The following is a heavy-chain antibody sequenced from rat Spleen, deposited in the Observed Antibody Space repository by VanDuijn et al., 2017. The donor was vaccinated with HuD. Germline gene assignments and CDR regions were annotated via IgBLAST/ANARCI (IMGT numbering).Heavy chain of an antibody. Sequence: EVQLVESGGGLVQPGRSLKLSCAASGFTFSNYGMHWIRQAPTKGLEWVASISSGCGTYYPDSVKGRFTISRDNAKSTLYLQMDSLKSEDTASYYCARRLGALFDYWGQGVMVTVSS. CDR2: ISSGCGT. J-gene: IGHJ2*01. CDR1: GFTFSNYG. V-gene: IGHV5-19*01. D-gene: IGHD5-1*01. CDR3: ARRLGALFDY.